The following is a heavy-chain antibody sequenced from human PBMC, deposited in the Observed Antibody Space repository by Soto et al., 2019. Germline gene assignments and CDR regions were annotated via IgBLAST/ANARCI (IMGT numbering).Heavy chain of an antibody. Sequence: GASVKVSCKASGYTFTTYGFTWVRQAPGQGLEWMGWISANSGNTHYAQKLQGRVTLTTDTSTTTAYMELRSLRSDDTAVYYCARAARDSSGSYSIYWGQGXLVTVYS. J-gene: IGHJ4*02. D-gene: IGHD1-26*01. CDR3: ARAARDSSGSYSIY. V-gene: IGHV1-18*01. CDR2: ISANSGNT. CDR1: GYTFTTYG.